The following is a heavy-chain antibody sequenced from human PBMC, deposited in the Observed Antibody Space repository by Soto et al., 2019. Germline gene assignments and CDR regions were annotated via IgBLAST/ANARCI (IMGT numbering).Heavy chain of an antibody. Sequence: QITLKESGPTLVKPTQTLTLTCTFSGFSLSTSGVGVGWIRQPPGKALEWLALIYWDDDKRYSPSLKSRLTITKDTSKNQVVLTITNMDPVDTATYYCAHRPPYSSSWDWFDPWGQGTLVTVSS. D-gene: IGHD6-13*01. CDR3: AHRPPYSSSWDWFDP. CDR1: GFSLSTSGVG. J-gene: IGHJ5*02. CDR2: IYWDDDK. V-gene: IGHV2-5*02.